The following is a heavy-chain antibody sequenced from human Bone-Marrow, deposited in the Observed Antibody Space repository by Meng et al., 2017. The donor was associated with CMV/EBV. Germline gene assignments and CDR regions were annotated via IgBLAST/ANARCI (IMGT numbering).Heavy chain of an antibody. CDR1: GFTFSSYE. CDR2: ISSSGSTI. V-gene: IGHV3-48*03. D-gene: IGHD5-18*01. J-gene: IGHJ4*02. Sequence: GGSLRLSCAASGFTFSSYEMNWVRQAPGRGLEWVSYISSSGSTIYYADSVKGRFTISRDNAKNSLYLQMNSLRAEDTAVYYCASLDTAMDNDYWGRGPLVPVSS. CDR3: ASLDTAMDNDY.